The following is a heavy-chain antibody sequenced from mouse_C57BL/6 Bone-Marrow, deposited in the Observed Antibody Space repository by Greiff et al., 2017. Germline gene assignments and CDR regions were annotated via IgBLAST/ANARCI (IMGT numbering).Heavy chain of an antibody. D-gene: IGHD3-2*02. CDR3: ARERQLRLLAY. CDR1: GYTFTSYG. Sequence: QVQLQQSGAELARPGASVKLSCKASGYTFTSYGISWVKQRTGQGLEWIGEIYPRSGNTYYNEKFKGKATLPADKSSSTAYMELRSLTSEDSAVYFCARERQLRLLAYWGQGTLVTVSA. CDR2: IYPRSGNT. J-gene: IGHJ3*01. V-gene: IGHV1-81*01.